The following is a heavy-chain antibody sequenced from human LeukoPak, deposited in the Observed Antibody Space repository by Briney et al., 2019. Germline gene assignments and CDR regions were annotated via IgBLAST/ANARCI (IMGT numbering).Heavy chain of an antibody. CDR1: GGSISSGGYS. Sequence: PSETLSLTCAVSGGSISSGGYSWSWIRQPPGKGLEWIGYFYHSGSTYYNPSLKSRVTISVDRSMNQFSLKLSSVTAADTAVYYCARSYCSSTSCYAVGAFDIWGQGTLVTVSS. CDR2: FYHSGST. CDR3: ARSYCSSTSCYAVGAFDI. D-gene: IGHD2-2*01. V-gene: IGHV4-30-2*01. J-gene: IGHJ3*02.